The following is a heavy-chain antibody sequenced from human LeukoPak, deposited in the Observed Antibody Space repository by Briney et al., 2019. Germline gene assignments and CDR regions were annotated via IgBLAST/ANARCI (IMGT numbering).Heavy chain of an antibody. Sequence: SETLSLTCSVSGDSISGYYWNWIRQPAGKELEWIGRIYSTGGTNHNPSLKSRVTMSVVTSNNQVSLKLSSVTAADTAVYYCARERSSGYYWFDPWGRGILVTVSS. CDR1: GDSISGYY. D-gene: IGHD6-19*01. J-gene: IGHJ5*02. CDR2: IYSTGGT. CDR3: ARERSSGYYWFDP. V-gene: IGHV4-4*07.